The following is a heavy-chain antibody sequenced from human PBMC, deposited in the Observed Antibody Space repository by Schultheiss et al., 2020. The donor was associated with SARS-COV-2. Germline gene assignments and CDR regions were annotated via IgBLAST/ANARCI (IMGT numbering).Heavy chain of an antibody. CDR1: GGSISSGGYY. Sequence: SETLSLTCTVSGGSISSGGYYWSWIRQHPGKGLEWIGYIYYTGSTNYNPSLKSRVTISVDTSKKQFSLKLRSVTAADTAVYYRARGSVVITHDAFDIWGQGTMVTV. CDR3: ARGSVVITHDAFDI. J-gene: IGHJ3*02. V-gene: IGHV4-61*08. CDR2: IYYTGST. D-gene: IGHD3-22*01.